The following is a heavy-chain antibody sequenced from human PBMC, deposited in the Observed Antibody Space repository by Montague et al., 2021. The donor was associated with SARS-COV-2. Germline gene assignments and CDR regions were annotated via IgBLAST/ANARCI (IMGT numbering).Heavy chain of an antibody. CDR1: GDSVNRNY. Sequence: SETLSLTCSVSGDSVNRNYWSWVRQPPGKGLEWLGYIFYSGSTYNPSLNSRVTMSLDTSTNHFSLNLISVTAADTAAYYCAKASRGYGGDFDSWGQGTLVIVSS. CDR2: IFYSGST. J-gene: IGHJ4*02. V-gene: IGHV4-59*02. D-gene: IGHD4-23*01. CDR3: AKASRGYGGDFDS.